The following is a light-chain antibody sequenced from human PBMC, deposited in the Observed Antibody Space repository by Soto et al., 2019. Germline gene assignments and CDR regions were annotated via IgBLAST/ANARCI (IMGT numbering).Light chain of an antibody. J-gene: IGLJ3*02. Sequence: QSALAQPASVSGSPGQSVTISCSGTGSDIGTYNFVSWYQQHPGKAPQFIIYDDIKRPSGVSNRFSGSKSGNTASLTISGLQAEDEADYYCASWDDSLNHWVFGGGTKVTVL. V-gene: IGLV2-23*01. CDR3: ASWDDSLNHWV. CDR2: DDI. CDR1: GSDIGTYNF.